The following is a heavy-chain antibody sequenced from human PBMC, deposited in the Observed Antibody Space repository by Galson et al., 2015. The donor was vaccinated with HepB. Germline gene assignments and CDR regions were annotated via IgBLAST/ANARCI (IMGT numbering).Heavy chain of an antibody. D-gene: IGHD3-10*01. J-gene: IGHJ4*02. CDR3: ARGPVGYYGSGSYYNGFGY. V-gene: IGHV4-34*01. Sequence: ETLSLTCAVYGGSFSGYYWSWIRQPPGKGLEWIGEINHSGSTNYNPSLKSRVTISVDTSKNQFSLKLSSVTAADTAVYYCARGPVGYYGSGSYYNGFGYWGQGTLVTVSS. CDR1: GGSFSGYY. CDR2: INHSGST.